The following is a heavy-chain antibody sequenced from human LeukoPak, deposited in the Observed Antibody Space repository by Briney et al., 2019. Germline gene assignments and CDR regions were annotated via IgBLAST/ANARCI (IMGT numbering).Heavy chain of an antibody. Sequence: GGSLRLSCAASGFTFSSYAIHWVRQAPGKGLEWVAAISYDGSNKKYADSVKGRFTISRDNSKKTLYLQMNSLRDDDTAVYYCARVGTMVVVIIAYFDYWGQGTLVTVSS. V-gene: IGHV3-30-3*01. D-gene: IGHD3-22*01. CDR2: ISYDGSNK. CDR1: GFTFSSYA. CDR3: ARVGTMVVVIIAYFDY. J-gene: IGHJ4*02.